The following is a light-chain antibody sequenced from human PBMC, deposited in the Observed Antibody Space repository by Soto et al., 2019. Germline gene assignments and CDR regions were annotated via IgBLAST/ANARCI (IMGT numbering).Light chain of an antibody. V-gene: IGKV1-39*01. J-gene: IGKJ2*01. CDR3: HQSYSIPNT. Sequence: DIQMTQSPSSLSASVGDRVTITCRASQSIDSHLSWYQQKPGKAPKLLIYDASSLQSGVPSTFSGGGSGTVFTLPISSLQPEDFATYFCHQSYSIPNTFGQGTKVEIK. CDR1: QSIDSH. CDR2: DAS.